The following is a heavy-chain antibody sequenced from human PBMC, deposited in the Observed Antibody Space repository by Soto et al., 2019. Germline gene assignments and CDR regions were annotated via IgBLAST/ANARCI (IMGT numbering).Heavy chain of an antibody. CDR2: IFSDDEK. V-gene: IGHV2-26*01. CDR1: GFSLSNTRMG. CDR3: ARMYGMLYRLDAFDI. Sequence: QVTLKESGPVLVKATETLTLTCSVSGFSLSNTRMGVSWIRQPPGKALEWLAHIFSDDEKVYSTSLKSRLTISKDTSKSQVVLSMTNMDPVDTATYYCARMYGMLYRLDAFDIWGQGTMVTVSS. J-gene: IGHJ3*02. D-gene: IGHD2-8*01.